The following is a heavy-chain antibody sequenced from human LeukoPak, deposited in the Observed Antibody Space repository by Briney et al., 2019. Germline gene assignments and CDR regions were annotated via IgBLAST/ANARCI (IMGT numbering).Heavy chain of an antibody. D-gene: IGHD6-6*01. Sequence: EASVKVSCKASGGTFSSYAISWVRQAPGQGLEWMGRIIAILGIANYAQKFQGRVTITADKSTSTAYMELSSLRSEDTAVYYCAREYSSSSRYFDLWGRGTLVTVSS. CDR2: IIAILGIA. CDR1: GGTFSSYA. V-gene: IGHV1-69*04. J-gene: IGHJ2*01. CDR3: AREYSSSSRYFDL.